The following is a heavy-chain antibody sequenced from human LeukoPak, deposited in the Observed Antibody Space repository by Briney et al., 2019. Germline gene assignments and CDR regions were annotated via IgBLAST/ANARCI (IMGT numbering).Heavy chain of an antibody. D-gene: IGHD3-9*01. Sequence: GGSLRLSCAASGFTFSSYGMHWVRQAPGKGLEWVAFIRYDGSNKYCADSVKGRFTISRDNSKNTLYLQMNSLRAEDTAVYYCAKDRGGHYDILTGFDYWGQGTLVTVSS. CDR3: AKDRGGHYDILTGFDY. CDR1: GFTFSSYG. CDR2: IRYDGSNK. V-gene: IGHV3-30*02. J-gene: IGHJ4*02.